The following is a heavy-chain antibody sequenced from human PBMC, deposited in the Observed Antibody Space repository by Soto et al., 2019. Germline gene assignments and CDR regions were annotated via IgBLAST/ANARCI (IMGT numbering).Heavy chain of an antibody. CDR1: GYTFTSYA. J-gene: IGHJ5*02. V-gene: IGHV1-3*01. CDR3: ARSPSRMAAETQLDP. D-gene: IGHD6-6*01. CDR2: INGGAGDT. Sequence: QVQLVQSGAEVRKPGASVKISCKASGYTFTSYAIHWLRQAPGQRLEWMGWINGGAGDTRYSVNFQGRVTFTRDTAATTAFMDLSSLSSADTAIYYCARSPSRMAAETQLDPWGHGTLVTVSS.